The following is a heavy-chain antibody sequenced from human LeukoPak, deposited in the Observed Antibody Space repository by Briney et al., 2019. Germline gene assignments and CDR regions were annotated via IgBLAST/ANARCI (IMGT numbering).Heavy chain of an antibody. CDR3: AKAHYFGSGSFDH. Sequence: GGSLRLSCAASGFTFSNAYMNWVRQAPGKGLEWVSVMTSSGGGTDYADSVKGRFTISRDNFKNTLYLQMNSLRAEDTAVYYCAKAHYFGSGSFDHWGQGTLVTVSS. D-gene: IGHD3-10*01. V-gene: IGHV3-23*01. CDR1: GFTFSNAY. CDR2: MTSSGGGT. J-gene: IGHJ4*02.